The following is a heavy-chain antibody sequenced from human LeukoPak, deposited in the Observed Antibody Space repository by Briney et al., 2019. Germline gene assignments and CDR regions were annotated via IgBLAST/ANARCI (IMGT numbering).Heavy chain of an antibody. CDR3: AREREETYGSGSYTFDH. Sequence: ASVKVSCKASGYTFNTYGISWVRQAPGQGLEWMGWINTNNGNTNYVKRLQGRVTMTTDTSTTTAYMELRSLISDDTAVYYCAREREETYGSGSYTFDHWGQGTLVTVSS. CDR1: GYTFNTYG. CDR2: INTNNGNT. J-gene: IGHJ4*02. V-gene: IGHV1-18*01. D-gene: IGHD3-10*01.